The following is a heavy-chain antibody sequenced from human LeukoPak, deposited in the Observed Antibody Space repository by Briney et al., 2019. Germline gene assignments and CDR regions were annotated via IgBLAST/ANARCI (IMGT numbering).Heavy chain of an antibody. CDR3: AREYYDSSGYLKGWYFDL. D-gene: IGHD3-22*01. V-gene: IGHV1-2*02. CDR1: GGTFSSYA. Sequence: GASVKVSCKASGGTFSSYAISWVRQAPGQGLEWMGWINPNSGGTNYAQKFQGRVTMTRDTSISTAYMELSRLRSDDTAVYYCAREYYDSSGYLKGWYFDLWGRGTLVTVSS. CDR2: INPNSGGT. J-gene: IGHJ2*01.